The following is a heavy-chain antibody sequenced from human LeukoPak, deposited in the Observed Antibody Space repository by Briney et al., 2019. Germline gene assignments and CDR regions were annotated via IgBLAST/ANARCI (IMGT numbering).Heavy chain of an antibody. V-gene: IGHV3-7*01. D-gene: IGHD2-21*02. CDR2: IKQDGREK. CDR1: GFTFSSYW. Sequence: GGSLRLSCAASGFTFSSYWMSWVRQAPGKGLEWVANIKQDGREKYYVVSVKGRFTISRDNAKNSLYLQMNSLRAEDTAVYYCARDLPYCGGDCYLGFDYWGQGTLVTVSS. J-gene: IGHJ4*02. CDR3: ARDLPYCGGDCYLGFDY.